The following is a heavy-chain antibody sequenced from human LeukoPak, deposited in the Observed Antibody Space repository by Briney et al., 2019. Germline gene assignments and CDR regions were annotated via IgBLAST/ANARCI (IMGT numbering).Heavy chain of an antibody. V-gene: IGHV3-30*04. CDR1: GFTFSSYA. CDR3: ARDER. Sequence: GGSLRLSCAASGFTFSSYATHWVRQAPGKGLEWVAVISYDGSNKYYADSVKGRFTISRDNSKNTLYLQMNSLRAEDTAVCYCARDERWGQGTLVTVSS. CDR2: ISYDGSNK. J-gene: IGHJ4*02.